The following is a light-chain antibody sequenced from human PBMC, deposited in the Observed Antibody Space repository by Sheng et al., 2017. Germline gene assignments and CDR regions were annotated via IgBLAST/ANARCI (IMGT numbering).Light chain of an antibody. V-gene: IGKV3-20*01. CDR2: GAS. CDR3: QQYGNSPLT. Sequence: EIVLTQSPATLSLSPGERVTLSCRASQSVSSYLAWYQQKPGQAPRLFIYGASRRATGTPDRFSGSGSGTDFTLTISRLEPEDFAVYYCQQYGNSPLTFGGGTKVEIK. CDR1: QSVSSY. J-gene: IGKJ4*01.